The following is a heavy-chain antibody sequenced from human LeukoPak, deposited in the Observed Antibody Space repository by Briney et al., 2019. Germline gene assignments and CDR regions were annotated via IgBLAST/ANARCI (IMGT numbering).Heavy chain of an antibody. CDR2: INPSGGST. V-gene: IGHV1-46*01. D-gene: IGHD6-13*01. CDR1: GYTFASYY. Sequence: ASVKVSCKASGYTFASYYMHWVRQAPGQGLEWMGIINPSGGSTSYAQKFQGRVTMTRDMSTSTVYMELSSLRSEDTAVYYCARPHEQQLTPFDYWGQGTLVTVSS. CDR3: ARPHEQQLTPFDY. J-gene: IGHJ4*02.